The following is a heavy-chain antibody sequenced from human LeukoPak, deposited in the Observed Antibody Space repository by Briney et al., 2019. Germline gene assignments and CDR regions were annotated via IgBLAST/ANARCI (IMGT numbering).Heavy chain of an antibody. CDR2: LKQDGSEK. CDR1: GFTFSSYW. J-gene: IGHJ4*02. Sequence: GGSLRLSCAASGFTFSSYWMSWVRQTPRKGREWVANLKQDGSEKYYVDSVKGRFTISRDNAKNSLYLQMNSLRAEDTAVYYCARERVLLDFWCGYQHYWGQGTLVTVSS. D-gene: IGHD3-3*01. CDR3: ARERVLLDFWCGYQHY. V-gene: IGHV3-7*01.